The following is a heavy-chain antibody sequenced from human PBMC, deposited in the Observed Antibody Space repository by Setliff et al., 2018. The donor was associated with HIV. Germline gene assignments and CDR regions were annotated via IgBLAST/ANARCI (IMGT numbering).Heavy chain of an antibody. CDR3: AREGTYSGTYWVRRVASFDI. CDR2: VSHTGST. Sequence: SEPLSLTCAVYGGSLSGYYWRWIRQPPGKGLEWIGDVSHTGSTNYNPSLKSRITISADTPKNQFSLKLSSVTAADTAVYYCAREGTYSGTYWVRRVASFDIWGQGTMVTVSS. V-gene: IGHV4-34*01. J-gene: IGHJ3*02. CDR1: GGSLSGYY. D-gene: IGHD1-26*01.